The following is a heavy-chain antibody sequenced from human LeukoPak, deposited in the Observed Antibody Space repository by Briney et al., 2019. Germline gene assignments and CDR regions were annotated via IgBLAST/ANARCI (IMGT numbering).Heavy chain of an antibody. Sequence: GGSLRLSCAASGFTFSSYEMNWVRQAPGKGLEWVSYISSSGSTIYYADSVKGRFTISRDNAKNSLYLQMNSLRAEDTAVYYCARDDRSYYYYGMDVWGQGTRSPSP. D-gene: IGHD3-22*01. CDR1: GFTFSSYE. V-gene: IGHV3-48*03. CDR3: ARDDRSYYYYGMDV. J-gene: IGHJ6*02. CDR2: ISSSGSTI.